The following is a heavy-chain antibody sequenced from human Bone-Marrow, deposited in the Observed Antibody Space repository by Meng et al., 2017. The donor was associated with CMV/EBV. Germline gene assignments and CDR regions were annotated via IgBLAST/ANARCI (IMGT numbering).Heavy chain of an antibody. CDR1: GLTFNTYT. V-gene: IGHV3-21*01. CDR3: ARDPWLVPGAFDI. D-gene: IGHD6-19*01. Sequence: GGSLRLSCAPSGLTFNTYTIHWVRQAPGKGLEWVSSISSSRSYINYADSVKGRFTISRDNAKNSVFLQLSSLRVEDTAVYYCARDPWLVPGAFDIWGQGTMVTVSS. J-gene: IGHJ3*02. CDR2: ISSSRSYI.